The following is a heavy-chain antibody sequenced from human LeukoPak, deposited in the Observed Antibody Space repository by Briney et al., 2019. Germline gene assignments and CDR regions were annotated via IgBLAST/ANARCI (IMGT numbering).Heavy chain of an antibody. CDR2: IVVGSGNT. V-gene: IGHV1-58*01. D-gene: IGHD2-2*01. Sequence: ASVKVSCKASGFTFTSSAVQWVRQARGQRLEWIGWIVVGSGNTNYAQKFQERVTITRDMSTSTAYMELSSLRSEDTAVYYCAISPAAGEYYFDYWGQGTLVTVSS. CDR3: AISPAAGEYYFDY. CDR1: GFTFTSSA. J-gene: IGHJ4*02.